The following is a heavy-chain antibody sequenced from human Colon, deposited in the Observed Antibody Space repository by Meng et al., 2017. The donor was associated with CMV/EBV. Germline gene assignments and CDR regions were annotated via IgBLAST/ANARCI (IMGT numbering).Heavy chain of an antibody. CDR2: INDSGDRT. D-gene: IGHD3-10*01. J-gene: IGHJ6*02. CDR1: EFTFSNYA. CDR3: ARIYGHSAGYYYHALDV. V-gene: IGHV3-23*01. Sequence: GGSLRLSCAASEFTFSNYAMTWVRQAPGRGLEGVSSINDSGDRTYYVDSVRGRFTISRDNSKNTLYLQMNSLRAEDTAIYYCARIYGHSAGYYYHALDVWGQGTTVTVSS.